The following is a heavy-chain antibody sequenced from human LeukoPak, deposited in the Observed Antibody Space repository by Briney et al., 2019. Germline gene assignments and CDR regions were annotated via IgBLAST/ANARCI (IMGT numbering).Heavy chain of an antibody. V-gene: IGHV3-48*02. CDR2: ISGTSTTI. CDR1: GFTFSSYS. D-gene: IGHD3-10*01. J-gene: IGHJ4*02. CDR3: ANSGTGKY. Sequence: GGSLRLSCAASGFTFSSYSMNWVRQAPGKGLEWVSYISGTSTTIYYADSVKGRFTISRDNAKNSLYLQMNSLGNDDTAVYYCANSGTGKYWGQGALVTVSS.